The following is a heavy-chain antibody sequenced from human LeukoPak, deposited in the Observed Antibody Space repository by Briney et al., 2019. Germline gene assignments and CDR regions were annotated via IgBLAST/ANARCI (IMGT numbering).Heavy chain of an antibody. CDR3: ARDGQTIVIDAFDI. V-gene: IGHV3-30-3*01. CDR2: ISYDGCNK. D-gene: IGHD3-22*01. Sequence: PGRSLRLSCGASGFTFSSYAVHWLRQAPGKGVEWVAVISYDGCNKYYGDSVEGRFTISRDNSKNTLYLQMNSLRAEDTAVYYCARDGQTIVIDAFDIWGQGTMVTVSS. J-gene: IGHJ3*02. CDR1: GFTFSSYA.